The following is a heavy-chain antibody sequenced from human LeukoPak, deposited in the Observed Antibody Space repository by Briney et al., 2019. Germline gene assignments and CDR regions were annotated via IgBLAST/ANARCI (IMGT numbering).Heavy chain of an antibody. Sequence: GESLKISRKASGFRLTNYCIGWVRQMPGKGLEWMGIIQPGDSNTEYCPSFQCQVTISADKSISTAYLQWSSLKASDTAMYYCARWPRGGTNCYFDYWGQGTLVTVSS. J-gene: IGHJ4*02. CDR1: GFRLTNYC. V-gene: IGHV5-51*01. CDR2: IQPGDSNT. D-gene: IGHD2-2*01. CDR3: ARWPRGGTNCYFDY.